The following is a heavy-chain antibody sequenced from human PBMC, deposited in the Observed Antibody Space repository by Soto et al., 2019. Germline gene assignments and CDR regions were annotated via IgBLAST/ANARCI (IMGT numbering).Heavy chain of an antibody. V-gene: IGHV1-2*02. D-gene: IGHD6-6*01. CDR1: GFSFTGYY. Sequence: ASVKVSCKASGFSFTGYYIHWLRQAPGQGLEWMGWINAHSGGTEYAQKFQGRVTLTRDTSIATAYLTLTSLTSDDTALYYCAKDLTRQLAYWLDPWGQATNVTVSS. CDR3: AKDLTRQLAYWLDP. CDR2: INAHSGGT. J-gene: IGHJ5*02.